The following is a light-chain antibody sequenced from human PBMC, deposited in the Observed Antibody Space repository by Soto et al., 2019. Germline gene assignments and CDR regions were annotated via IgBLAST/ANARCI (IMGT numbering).Light chain of an antibody. Sequence: EIVMTQSPDTLSVSPGERATLSCRASQSVNRNLAWYQQKPGQAPRLLIYGASTRATGIPARFSGSGSGTEFTLTISSLQSEDFAVYYCQQYNNWPPRTFGQGTKVEIK. J-gene: IGKJ1*01. CDR1: QSVNRN. CDR2: GAS. CDR3: QQYNNWPPRT. V-gene: IGKV3-15*01.